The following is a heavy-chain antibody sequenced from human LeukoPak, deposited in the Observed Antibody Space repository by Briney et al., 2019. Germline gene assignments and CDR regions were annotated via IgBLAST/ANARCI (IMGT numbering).Heavy chain of an antibody. J-gene: IGHJ4*02. CDR3: ARDGEPAVKPFDY. CDR1: GYTFTGYY. V-gene: IGHV1-2*02. Sequence: ASVKVSCKASGYTFTGYYMHWVRQAPGQGLEWMGWINPNSGGTNYAQKFQGRVTMTRDTSISTAYMELSRLRSDDTAVYYCARDGEPAVKPFDYWGQGTLVTVSS. D-gene: IGHD2-2*02. CDR2: INPNSGGT.